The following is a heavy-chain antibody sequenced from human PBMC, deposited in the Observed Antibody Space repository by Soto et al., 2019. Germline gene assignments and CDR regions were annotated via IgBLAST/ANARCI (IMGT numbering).Heavy chain of an antibody. CDR3: ERARYHYDSSGYPDS. CDR2: INHSGST. V-gene: IGHV4-34*01. Sequence: SKTLSLTCAVYGGSFSGSYWSWIRQPPGKGLEWIGEINHSGSTNYNPSLKSRVTISVDTSKNQFSLKLSSVTAADTAVYYCERARYHYDSSGYPDSGGQGTMVTVS. D-gene: IGHD3-22*01. J-gene: IGHJ4*02. CDR1: GGSFSGSY.